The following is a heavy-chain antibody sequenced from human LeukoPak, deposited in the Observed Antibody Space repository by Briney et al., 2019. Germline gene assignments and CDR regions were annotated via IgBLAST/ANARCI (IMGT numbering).Heavy chain of an antibody. V-gene: IGHV3-30-3*01. D-gene: IGHD1-26*01. Sequence: PGGSLRLSCAASGFTFSSYAMHWVRQAPGKGLEWVAVISYDGSNKYYADSVKGRFTISRDNSKNTLYLQMNSLRAEDTAVYYCARQTARVGEGHAFDIWGQGTMVTVSS. J-gene: IGHJ3*02. CDR1: GFTFSSYA. CDR3: ARQTARVGEGHAFDI. CDR2: ISYDGSNK.